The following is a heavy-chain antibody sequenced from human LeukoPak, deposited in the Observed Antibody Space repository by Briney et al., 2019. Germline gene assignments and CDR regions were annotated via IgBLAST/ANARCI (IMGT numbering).Heavy chain of an antibody. CDR3: AKGTGKYWTYFDN. D-gene: IGHD1-1*01. CDR2: ISWNRGSI. Sequence: GGSLRLSCTASGFTFDDYAMHWVRHAPGKGLEWVSGISWNRGSIDYAGSVRGRFTISRDNANNSLFLHMSSLSAEDTALYYCAKGTGKYWTYFDNWGQGTLVTVSS. V-gene: IGHV3-9*01. J-gene: IGHJ4*02. CDR1: GFTFDDYA.